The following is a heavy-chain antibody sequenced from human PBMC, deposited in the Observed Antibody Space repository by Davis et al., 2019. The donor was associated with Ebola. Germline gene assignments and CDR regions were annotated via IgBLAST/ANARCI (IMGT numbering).Heavy chain of an antibody. CDR3: ARDLDIVVLVAAIRFDY. J-gene: IGHJ4*02. V-gene: IGHV1-18*01. CDR1: GYTFTNYG. CDR2: ISVDNGNT. Sequence: AASVKVSCKASGYTFTNYGISWVRQAPGQGLEWMGWISVDNGNTNYARKLQGRVTMTTDTSASTAYMELRSLRSDDTAVYYCARDLDIVVLVAAIRFDYWGQGTLVTVSS. D-gene: IGHD2-15*01.